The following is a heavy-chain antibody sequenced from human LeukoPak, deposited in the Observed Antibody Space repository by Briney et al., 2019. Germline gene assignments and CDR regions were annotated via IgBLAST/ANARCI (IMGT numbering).Heavy chain of an antibody. Sequence: PSETLSLTCSVSGDSISSRNWWTWVRPTPEKGLEWIGEIYHTGSTNYNPSVESRVTISIDKSKNQLSLMLNSVTAADTALYYCARGMWFDTLFSAFDVWGQGTVVSVSS. CDR1: GDSISSRNW. CDR2: IYHTGST. V-gene: IGHV4-4*02. J-gene: IGHJ3*01. D-gene: IGHD3-10*01. CDR3: ARGMWFDTLFSAFDV.